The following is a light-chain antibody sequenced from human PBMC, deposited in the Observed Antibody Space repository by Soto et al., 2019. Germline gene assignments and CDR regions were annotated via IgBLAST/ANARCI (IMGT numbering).Light chain of an antibody. J-gene: IGKJ3*01. V-gene: IGKV1-39*01. Sequence: DIQMTQSPSSLSASVGDRVTITCRASQTISSYLNWYQQKPGKAPNLLIYAASSLQSGVPSRFSDSGSETDFTLTISSLQPEDFANYYCQQSYSSQFTFGPGTKVDIK. CDR2: AAS. CDR3: QQSYSSQFT. CDR1: QTISSY.